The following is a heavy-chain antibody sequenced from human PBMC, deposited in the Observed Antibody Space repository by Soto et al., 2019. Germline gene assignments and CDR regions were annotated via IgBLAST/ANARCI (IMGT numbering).Heavy chain of an antibody. CDR3: AREPRYCRGGSCSITGDAFDI. CDR2: ISNRGDT. V-gene: IGHV3-66*01. Sequence: EVQLVESGGGLVQPGGSLRLSCTASGFIVSDTYMNWVRQAPGKGLEWVSVISNRGDTHYADSVRGRFSLSRDIADNTVPLPLPGLGVEDTAVYYCAREPRYCRGGSCSITGDAFDIWGQGTMVTVSS. J-gene: IGHJ3*02. D-gene: IGHD2-15*01. CDR1: GFIVSDTY.